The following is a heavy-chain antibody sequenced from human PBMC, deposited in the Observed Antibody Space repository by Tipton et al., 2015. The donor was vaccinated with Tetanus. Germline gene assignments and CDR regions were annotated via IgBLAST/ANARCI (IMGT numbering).Heavy chain of an antibody. CDR2: IDPNSGGT. Sequence: QLVQSGAEVKKPGASLKVSCKASGYTFTGYYLYWVRQAPGQGLEWMGWIDPNSGGTAYAQKFQGRVTMTRDTSISTVDMELSRLRSDDTAVYYCARDRGDYIYYGMDVWGPGTTVTVSS. V-gene: IGHV1-2*02. J-gene: IGHJ6*02. CDR1: GYTFTGYY. D-gene: IGHD3-22*01. CDR3: ARDRGDYIYYGMDV.